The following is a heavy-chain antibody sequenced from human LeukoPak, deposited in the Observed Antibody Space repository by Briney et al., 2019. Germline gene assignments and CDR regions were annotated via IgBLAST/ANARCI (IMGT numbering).Heavy chain of an antibody. Sequence: SETLSLTCAVSGYSISSGYYWGWIRQPPGKGLEWIGSIYHSGSTYYNPSLKSRVTISVDTSKNQFSLKLSSVTAADTAVYYCARAIYSYGYFDQWGQGTLVTVSS. V-gene: IGHV4-38-2*01. CDR1: GYSISSGYY. CDR2: IYHSGST. D-gene: IGHD5-18*01. J-gene: IGHJ4*02. CDR3: ARAIYSYGYFDQ.